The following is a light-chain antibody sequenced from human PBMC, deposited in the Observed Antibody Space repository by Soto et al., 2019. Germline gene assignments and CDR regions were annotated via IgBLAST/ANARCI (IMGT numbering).Light chain of an antibody. J-gene: IGKJ4*01. CDR3: QQRSNWQGLT. CDR2: DAS. V-gene: IGKV3D-11*02. CDR1: QSVNSD. Sequence: EVVMTQSPATLSVSPGAGATVSCRASQSVNSDLAWYLQKPGQTPRLLIYDASNRATGIPARFSGSGSGTDFTLTISSLEPEDFAVYYCQQRSNWQGLTFGGGTKVDIK.